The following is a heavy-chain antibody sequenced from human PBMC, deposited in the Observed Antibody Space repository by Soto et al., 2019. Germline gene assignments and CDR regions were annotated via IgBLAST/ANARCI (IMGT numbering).Heavy chain of an antibody. J-gene: IGHJ1*01. V-gene: IGHV5-51*01. CDR3: ARGGACISGSCYVDI. D-gene: IGHD2-15*01. Sequence: GESLKISCDASGDFFTHFWIGWVRQMPGKGLEWMGYVYPGDPDIRYSPSFRGQVTISADKSISTAYLQWSSLRASDSGMYYCARGGACISGSCYVDIRGQRTMVPVSS. CDR1: GDFFTHFW. CDR2: VYPGDPDI.